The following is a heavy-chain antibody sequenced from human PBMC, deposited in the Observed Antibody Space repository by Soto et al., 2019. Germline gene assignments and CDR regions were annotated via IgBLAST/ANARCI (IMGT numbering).Heavy chain of an antibody. CDR2: IIPIFGTA. J-gene: IGHJ5*02. Sequence: SVKVSCKASGGTFSSYAISWVRQAPGQGLEWMGGIIPIFGTANYAQKFQGRVTITADESTNTAYMELSSLRSEDTAVYYCARDLLSVTVTTAGRNWFDPWGQGTLVTVSS. V-gene: IGHV1-69*13. CDR3: ARDLLSVTVTTAGRNWFDP. D-gene: IGHD4-4*01. CDR1: GGTFSSYA.